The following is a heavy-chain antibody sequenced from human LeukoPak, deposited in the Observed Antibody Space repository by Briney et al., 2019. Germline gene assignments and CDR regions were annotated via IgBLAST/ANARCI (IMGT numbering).Heavy chain of an antibody. CDR2: ISYTGST. Sequence: SETLSLTCAVYGGSFSGYYWSWIRQPPGKGLVWIGYISYTGSTNYSPSLRSRVTISVDTSKNQFSLKLSFVTAADTAVYYCAGSSGWYGFGYWGQGMLVTVSS. CDR3: AGSSGWYGFGY. J-gene: IGHJ4*02. V-gene: IGHV4-59*01. D-gene: IGHD6-19*01. CDR1: GGSFSGYY.